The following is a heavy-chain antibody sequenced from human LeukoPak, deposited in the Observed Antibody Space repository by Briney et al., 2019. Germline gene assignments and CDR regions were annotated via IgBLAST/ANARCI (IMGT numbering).Heavy chain of an antibody. V-gene: IGHV1-46*01. D-gene: IGHD2-15*01. CDR3: ASQRAMTGYYFDY. CDR1: GYTFTSYY. Sequence: ASVKVSCKASGYTFTSYYMHWVRQAPGQGLEWMGIINPSGGSTSYAQKFQGRVTMTRNTSISTAYMELSSLRSEDTAVYYCASQRAMTGYYFDYWGQGTLVTVSS. CDR2: INPSGGST. J-gene: IGHJ4*02.